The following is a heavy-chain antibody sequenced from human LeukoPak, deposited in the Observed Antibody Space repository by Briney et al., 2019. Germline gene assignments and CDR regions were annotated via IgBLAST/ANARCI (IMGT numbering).Heavy chain of an antibody. CDR1: GGSFSDYY. J-gene: IGHJ6*02. Sequence: SETLSLTCAVYGGSFSDYYWSWIRQPPGKGLEWIGEINHSGSTNYNPSLKSRVTISVDTSKNQFSLKLSSVTAADTAVYYCARGQRGWNYGRYYYYGMDVWGQGTTVTVSS. CDR2: INHSGST. V-gene: IGHV4-34*01. D-gene: IGHD1-7*01. CDR3: ARGQRGWNYGRYYYYGMDV.